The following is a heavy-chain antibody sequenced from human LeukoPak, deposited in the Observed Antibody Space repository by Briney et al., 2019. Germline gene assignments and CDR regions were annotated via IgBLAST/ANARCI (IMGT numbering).Heavy chain of an antibody. J-gene: IGHJ4*02. CDR3: ARDLYDSSGLDY. CDR2: IKQDGSEK. Sequence: GGSLRLSCAASGFTLSSYWMSWVRQAPGKGLEWVANIKQDGSEKYYVDSVKGRFTISRDNAKNSLYLQMNSLRAEDTAVYYCARDLYDSSGLDYWGQGTLVTVSS. D-gene: IGHD3-22*01. V-gene: IGHV3-7*01. CDR1: GFTLSSYW.